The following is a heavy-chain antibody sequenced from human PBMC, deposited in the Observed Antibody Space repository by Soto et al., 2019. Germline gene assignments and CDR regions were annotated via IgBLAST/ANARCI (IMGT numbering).Heavy chain of an antibody. V-gene: IGHV3-23*01. J-gene: IGHJ4*02. Sequence: EVQLLVSGGDLVQPGGSLRLSCVASGFTFGSRAMSWVRQAPGEGLGWVSTITDNGGDSKSADSVRGRFAISRDNSKNILYLQMNSLRAEDSAIYYCARGSEDSYPGSRIFDFWGRGTLVSVSS. CDR2: ITDNGGDS. CDR1: GFTFGSRA. D-gene: IGHD3-10*01. CDR3: ARGSEDSYPGSRIFDF.